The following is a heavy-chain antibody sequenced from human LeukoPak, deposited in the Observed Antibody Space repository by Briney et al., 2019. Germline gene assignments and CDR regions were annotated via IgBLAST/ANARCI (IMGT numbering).Heavy chain of an antibody. J-gene: IGHJ6*03. CDR2: IRGSGASP. D-gene: IGHD3-10*01. CDR3: ASGPNYYYYYMDV. V-gene: IGHV3-23*01. CDR1: GVPFSSYA. Sequence: GSRPLSCAASGVPFSSYAMTWARRAPGKGRGWVSGIRGSGASPYYANSVKGRFTISRDNSKHTMYLEMNRRRAQDTAVYYWASGPNYYYYYMDVWGKGTTVTVSS.